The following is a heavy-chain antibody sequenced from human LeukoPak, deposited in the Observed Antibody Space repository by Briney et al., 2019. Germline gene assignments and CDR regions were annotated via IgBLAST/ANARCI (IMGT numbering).Heavy chain of an antibody. CDR2: TFYTGST. CDR3: ARLSKGRYFDYIFDY. V-gene: IGHV4-39*01. J-gene: IGHJ4*02. CDR1: GGSVSNSLNY. Sequence: SETLSLTCTVSGGSVSNSLNYRGWIRQPPRNGLEWIGNTFYTGSTYSNPTPKSRVTMSVDTSKNQFSLKLSSVTAADTAVYYCARLSKGRYFDYIFDYWGQGTLLTVSS. D-gene: IGHD3-9*01.